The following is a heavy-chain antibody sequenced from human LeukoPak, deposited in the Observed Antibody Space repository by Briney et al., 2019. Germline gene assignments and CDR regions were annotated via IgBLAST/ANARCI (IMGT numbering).Heavy chain of an antibody. CDR2: ISGSSGST. Sequence: GRSLRLSCAASGFTFSSYAMSWVRQAPGKGLEWVSAISGSSGSTYYADSVKGRFTISRANSKNTLYLQMNSLRAEDTAVYYCAKVEGCSTTSCYRNYGLDVWGQGTTVTVSS. V-gene: IGHV3-23*01. CDR3: AKVEGCSTTSCYRNYGLDV. J-gene: IGHJ6*02. CDR1: GFTFSSYA. D-gene: IGHD2-2*01.